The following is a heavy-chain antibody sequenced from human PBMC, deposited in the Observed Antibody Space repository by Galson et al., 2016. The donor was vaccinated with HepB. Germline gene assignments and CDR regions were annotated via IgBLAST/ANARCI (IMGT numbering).Heavy chain of an antibody. Sequence: SLRLSCAASGFSFSNSGMSWVRQAPGKGLEWVSAISGSGGSTYYADSVKGRFTISRDNSKNTLYLQMNRLRAEDTAVYYCAKGAEQWLVPGYFDYWGQGTLVTVSS. CDR3: AKGAEQWLVPGYFDY. V-gene: IGHV3-23*01. D-gene: IGHD6-19*01. J-gene: IGHJ4*02. CDR1: GFSFSNSG. CDR2: ISGSGGST.